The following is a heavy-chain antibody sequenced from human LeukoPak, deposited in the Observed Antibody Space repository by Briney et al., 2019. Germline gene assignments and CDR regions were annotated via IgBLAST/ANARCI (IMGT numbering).Heavy chain of an antibody. D-gene: IGHD3-10*01. V-gene: IGHV3-15*01. Sequence: GGSLRLSCAASGFTFSSAWMSWVRQAPGKGLQWVGRIKSKTDGGTTDYAAPVKGRFTISRDDSKNTLYLQMNSLKTEDTAVYYCTTFIPLWSNFDYWGQGTLVTVSS. CDR1: GFTFSSAW. J-gene: IGHJ4*02. CDR2: IKSKTDGGTT. CDR3: TTFIPLWSNFDY.